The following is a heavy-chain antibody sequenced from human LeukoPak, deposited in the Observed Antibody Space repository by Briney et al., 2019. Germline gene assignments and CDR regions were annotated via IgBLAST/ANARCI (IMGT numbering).Heavy chain of an antibody. CDR1: GFTFSSYG. V-gene: IGHV3-33*01. CDR2: IWYDGSNK. D-gene: IGHD3-22*01. Sequence: PGGSLRLFCAASGFTFSSYGMQWVRQAPGKGLEGGAVIWYDGSNKYYADSVKGRFTISRDNSKNTLYLQMNSLRAEDTAVYYCARDTYPYYYDSSGLSDWGQGTLVTVSS. J-gene: IGHJ4*02. CDR3: ARDTYPYYYDSSGLSD.